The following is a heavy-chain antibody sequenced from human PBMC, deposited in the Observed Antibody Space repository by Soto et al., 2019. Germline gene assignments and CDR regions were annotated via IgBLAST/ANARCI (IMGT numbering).Heavy chain of an antibody. D-gene: IGHD1-26*01. Sequence: PGGSLRLSCAASGFIFRSYWMSWVRQAPGKGLEWVANIKPDGSEKNYVDSVKGRFTITRDNAKNSVYLQMNNLGAEDTAVYYCARDPDAKIGGSFDYWGQGSLVTVSS. J-gene: IGHJ4*02. CDR3: ARDPDAKIGGSFDY. CDR2: IKPDGSEK. CDR1: GFIFRSYW. V-gene: IGHV3-7*03.